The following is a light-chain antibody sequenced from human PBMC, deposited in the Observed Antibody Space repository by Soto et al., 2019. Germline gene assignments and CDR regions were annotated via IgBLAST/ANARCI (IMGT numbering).Light chain of an antibody. CDR3: QQYYSTPPT. Sequence: DIVMTQSPDSLAVSLGERATINCKSSQSVLYSSNNKNYLAWYQQKPGQPPKLLIYWASTRESGVPDRFSGSGSGTDFTLTTSSLQAEDVAVYYCQQYYSTPPTFGQGTKVDIK. CDR2: WAS. CDR1: QSVLYSSNNKNY. J-gene: IGKJ1*01. V-gene: IGKV4-1*01.